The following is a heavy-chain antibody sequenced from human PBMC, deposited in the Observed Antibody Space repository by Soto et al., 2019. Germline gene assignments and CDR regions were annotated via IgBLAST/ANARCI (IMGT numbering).Heavy chain of an antibody. D-gene: IGHD2-2*02. V-gene: IGHV1-3*01. CDR3: AREYPGFDP. Sequence: QVYLVQSGAEVRKPGASVKVSCKASGYTFTTYAIHWVRQAPGEGLEWVGWVNAGNGNTKYAQKFQGRVTITRDISASTAYMELSSLRSEDTAVYYCAREYPGFDPWGQGTLVTVSS. CDR1: GYTFTTYA. CDR2: VNAGNGNT. J-gene: IGHJ5*02.